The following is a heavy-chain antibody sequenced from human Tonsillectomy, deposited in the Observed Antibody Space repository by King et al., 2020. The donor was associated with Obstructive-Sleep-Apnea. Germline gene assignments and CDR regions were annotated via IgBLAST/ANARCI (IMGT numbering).Heavy chain of an antibody. CDR2: NNTTGTT. CDR3: AKEGGGSGVYWVDS. D-gene: IGHD3-10*01. J-gene: IGHJ4*02. Sequence: VQLVESGGGMVQPGVSFRLSCAASGFTFSSFGISWFRQAPGKGVEWVSANNTTGTTFYAGSVRGRLNISRDNSQYTMNLQVNSLRAEDTALYYCAKEGGGSGVYWVDSWGQGTLVTVSS. V-gene: IGHV3-23*04. CDR1: GFTFSSFG.